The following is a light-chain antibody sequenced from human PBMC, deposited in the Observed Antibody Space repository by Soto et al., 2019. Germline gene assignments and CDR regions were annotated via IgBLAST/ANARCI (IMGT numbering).Light chain of an antibody. CDR3: NSYTTSNTRQIV. Sequence: QSVLTXPASVSGSPGHSITISCTGTSSDVGGYNYVSWYQQHPGKAPKFMIYDVSNRPSGVSTRFSGSKSGNTASLTISGLQAEDEADYYCNSYTTSNTRQIVFGTGTKVTVL. CDR2: DVS. J-gene: IGLJ1*01. V-gene: IGLV2-14*01. CDR1: SSDVGGYNY.